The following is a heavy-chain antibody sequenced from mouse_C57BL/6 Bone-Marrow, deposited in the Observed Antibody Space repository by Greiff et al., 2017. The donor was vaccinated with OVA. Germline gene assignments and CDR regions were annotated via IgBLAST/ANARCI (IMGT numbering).Heavy chain of an antibody. CDR2: IDPENGDT. CDR3: TTYGSSYGWFAY. CDR1: GFNIKDDY. V-gene: IGHV14-4*01. Sequence: VQLQHSGAELVRPGASVKLSCTASGFNIKDDYMHWVKQRPEQGLEWIGWIDPENGDTEYASKFQGKATITADTSSNTAYLQLSSLTSEDTAVYYCTTYGSSYGWFAYWGQGTLVTVSA. J-gene: IGHJ3*01. D-gene: IGHD1-1*01.